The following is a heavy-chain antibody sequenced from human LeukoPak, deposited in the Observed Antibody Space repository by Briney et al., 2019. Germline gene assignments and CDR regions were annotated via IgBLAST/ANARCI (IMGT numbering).Heavy chain of an antibody. CDR1: GGTFSSYA. D-gene: IGHD2-2*01. CDR2: IIPIFGTT. J-gene: IGHJ6*03. Sequence: GSSVKVSCKASGGTFSSYAISWVRQAPGQGLEWMGGIIPIFGTTKYARKFQGRVTITADESTSAVYMQLSSLTSEDTAVYYCARYSSSTSPYYYYYYMDVWGKGTTVTVSS. CDR3: ARYSSSTSPYYYYYYMDV. V-gene: IGHV1-69*19.